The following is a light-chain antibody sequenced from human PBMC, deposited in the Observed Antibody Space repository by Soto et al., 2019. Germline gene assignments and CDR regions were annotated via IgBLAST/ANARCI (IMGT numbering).Light chain of an antibody. CDR2: GAS. J-gene: IGKJ2*01. Sequence: EIVMTQSPATLSVSPGGRATLSCRASQSVSSNLAWYQQKPGQAPRLLIYGASTRATGVPARFGGSGSGTVVTLTISSLQSEDSAVYYCQQYNDWPGGTYGQGTKLDIK. V-gene: IGKV3-15*01. CDR1: QSVSSN. CDR3: QQYNDWPGGT.